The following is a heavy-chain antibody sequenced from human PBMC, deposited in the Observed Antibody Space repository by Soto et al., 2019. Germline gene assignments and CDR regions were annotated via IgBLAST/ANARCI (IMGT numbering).Heavy chain of an antibody. J-gene: IGHJ5*02. CDR3: ARAYMVRGVMTFPPADP. V-gene: IGHV4-31*03. CDR2: IYYSGST. Sequence: SETLSLTCTVSGGSISSGGYYWSWIRQHPGKGLEWIGYIYYSGSTYYNPSLKSRVTISVDTSKNQFSLKLSSVTAADTAVYYCARAYMVRGVMTFPPADPWGQGTLVTVSS. D-gene: IGHD3-10*01. CDR1: GGSISSGGYY.